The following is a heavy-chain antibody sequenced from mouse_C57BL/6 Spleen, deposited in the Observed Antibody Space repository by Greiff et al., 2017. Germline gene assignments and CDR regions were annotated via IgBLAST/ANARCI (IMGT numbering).Heavy chain of an antibody. V-gene: IGHV5-17*01. J-gene: IGHJ1*03. D-gene: IGHD2-3*01. CDR2: ISSGSSTI. Sequence: EVKLVESGGGLVKPGGSLKLSCAASGFTFSDYGMHWVRQAPEKGLEWVAYISSGSSTIYYADTVKGRFTISRVNAKNTLFLQMTSLRSEYTAMYYCARWGYDGYYDCYCDVWGTGTTVTVSS. CDR3: ARWGYDGYYDCYCDV. CDR1: GFTFSDYG.